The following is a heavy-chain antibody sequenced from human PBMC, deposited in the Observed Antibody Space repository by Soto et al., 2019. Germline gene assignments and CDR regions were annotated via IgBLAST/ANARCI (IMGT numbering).Heavy chain of an antibody. CDR1: GGTFSSYA. V-gene: IGHV1-69*06. D-gene: IGHD3-10*01. Sequence: SVKVSCKASGGTFSSYAIGWVRQAPGQGLEWMGGIIPIFGTANYAQKFQGRVTITADKSTSTAYMELSSLRSEDTAVYYCARGELWFGELFGASDYYYYGMDVWGQGTTVTVSS. CDR3: ARGELWFGELFGASDYYYYGMDV. J-gene: IGHJ6*02. CDR2: IIPIFGTA.